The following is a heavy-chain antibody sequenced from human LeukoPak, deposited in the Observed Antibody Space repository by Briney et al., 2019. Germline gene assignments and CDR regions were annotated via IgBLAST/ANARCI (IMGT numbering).Heavy chain of an antibody. D-gene: IGHD5-12*01. CDR2: IWYDGSNK. J-gene: IGHJ4*02. CDR1: GVSFSCWG. CDR3: ASHGGL. V-gene: IGHV3-33*01. Sequence: PGGSLRLSCTPSGVSFSCWGMQWVRQAPGKGLEWVAVIWYDGSNKNYADSVKGRFTISRDNSKNRLYLEMNSVIVEYTAGYFYASHGGLWGQGTLVTVSS.